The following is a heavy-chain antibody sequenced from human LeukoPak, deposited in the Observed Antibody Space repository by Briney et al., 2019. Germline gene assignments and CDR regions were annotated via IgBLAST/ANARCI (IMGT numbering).Heavy chain of an antibody. D-gene: IGHD1-7*01. CDR1: GDSVSSSTYY. CDR2: ICYSVST. J-gene: IGHJ1*01. V-gene: IGHV4-39*01. Sequence: SETLSLTCTISGDSVSSSTYYWDWIRQPPGKGLEWIGNICYSVSTYYNPSLRSRVTMSVDTSKNQFSLRLSSVTAADTAVYYCVQNIPGTIEHWGQGTLVTVSS. CDR3: VQNIPGTIEH.